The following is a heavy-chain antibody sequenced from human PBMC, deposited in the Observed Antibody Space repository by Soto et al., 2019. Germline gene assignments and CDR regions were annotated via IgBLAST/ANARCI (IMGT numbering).Heavy chain of an antibody. V-gene: IGHV3-7*01. CDR3: AVLDTARVKTAGY. J-gene: IGHJ4*02. Sequence: EVQLVESGGGLVQPGGSLRLSCAASGYSISTYWMSWVRQAPGKGLEWVANVKQEGSEEYYVDSVKGRFTISRDNAKNASYLHMSSLIADDTAVYYCAVLDTARVKTAGYWGQGTLVIVAS. D-gene: IGHD5-18*01. CDR2: VKQEGSEE. CDR1: GYSISTYW.